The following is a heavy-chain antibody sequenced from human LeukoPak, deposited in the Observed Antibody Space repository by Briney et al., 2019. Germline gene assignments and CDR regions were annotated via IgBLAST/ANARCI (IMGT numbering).Heavy chain of an antibody. J-gene: IGHJ4*02. CDR2: INHRGTT. CDR3: ARLVEYGSSSFDY. Sequence: SETLSLTCAVYGDSFSGYYWSWIRQPPGKGLEWIAEINHRGTTHYNPSLMSRVNISADTSKNHSSLNLDSVTAADTAVYYCARLVEYGSSSFDYWGQGALVTVSS. V-gene: IGHV4-34*01. CDR1: GDSFSGYY. D-gene: IGHD6-6*01.